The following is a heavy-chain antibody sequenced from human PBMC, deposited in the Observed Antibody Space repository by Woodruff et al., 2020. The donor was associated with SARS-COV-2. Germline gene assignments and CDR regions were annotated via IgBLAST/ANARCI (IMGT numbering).Heavy chain of an antibody. Sequence: FDPEDGETIYAQKFQGRVTMTEDTSTDTAYMELSSLRSEDTAVYYCATGPGIAATGWFDPWGQGTLVTVSS. J-gene: IGHJ5*02. V-gene: IGHV1-24*01. D-gene: IGHD2-15*01. CDR2: FDPEDGET. CDR3: ATGPGIAATGWFDP.